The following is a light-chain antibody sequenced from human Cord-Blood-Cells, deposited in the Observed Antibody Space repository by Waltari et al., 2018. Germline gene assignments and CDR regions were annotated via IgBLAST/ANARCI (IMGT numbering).Light chain of an antibody. CDR3: CSYAGSSLWV. J-gene: IGLJ3*02. CDR1: SSDVGSYNL. V-gene: IGLV2-23*01. CDR2: EGS. Sequence: QSALTQPAYVSGSPGQSITISCTGTSSDVGSYNLVSWYQQHPGKAPKLMIYEGSKRPSGVSNRFSGSKSGNTASLTISGLQAEDEADYYCCSYAGSSLWVFGGGTKLTVL.